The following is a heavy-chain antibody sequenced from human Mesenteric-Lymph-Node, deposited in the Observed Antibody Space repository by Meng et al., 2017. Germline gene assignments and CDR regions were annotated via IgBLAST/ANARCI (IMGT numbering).Heavy chain of an antibody. V-gene: IGHV4-39*07. Sequence: QLHSQRSDQGLVKPSESLSPTLTISGCSISSNTHYWGWIRQSPGKGLEWICSLFYSGSTYYNPSLKSRVTMSVDTSKNQFSLNLNSVTAVDTAVYYCARNVPGTSAYYDWGQGTLVTVSS. CDR2: LFYSGST. CDR1: GCSISSNTHY. CDR3: ARNVPGTSAYYD. D-gene: IGHD3-22*01. J-gene: IGHJ4*02.